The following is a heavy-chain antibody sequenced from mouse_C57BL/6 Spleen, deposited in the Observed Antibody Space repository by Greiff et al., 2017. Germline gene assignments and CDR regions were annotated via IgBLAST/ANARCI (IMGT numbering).Heavy chain of an antibody. J-gene: IGHJ2*01. CDR2: ISSGSSTI. V-gene: IGHV5-17*01. Sequence: EVKLVESGGGLVKPGGSLKLSCAASGFTFSDYGMHWVRQAPERGLEWVAYISSGSSTIYYADTVKGRFTISRDNAKNTLFLQMTSLRSEDTAMYYCVCAPNWDYFDYWGQGTTLTVSS. D-gene: IGHD4-1*01. CDR3: VCAPNWDYFDY. CDR1: GFTFSDYG.